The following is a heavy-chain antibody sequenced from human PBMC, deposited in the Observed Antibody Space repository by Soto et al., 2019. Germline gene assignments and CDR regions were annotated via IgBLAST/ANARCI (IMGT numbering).Heavy chain of an antibody. Sequence: GGSLRLSCAASEFTFSSYWMHWVRQAPGKGLVWVSRISSDGSTTTYADSVKGRFTISRDTAKNTLYLQMNSLRAEDTAVYYCARESVPAAGQDVFDFWGKGSMVIV. D-gene: IGHD2-2*01. CDR1: EFTFSSYW. CDR3: ARESVPAAGQDVFDF. J-gene: IGHJ3*01. CDR2: ISSDGSTT. V-gene: IGHV3-74*01.